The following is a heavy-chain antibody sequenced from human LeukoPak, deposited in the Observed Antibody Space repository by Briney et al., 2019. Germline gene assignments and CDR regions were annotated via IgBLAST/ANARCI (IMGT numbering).Heavy chain of an antibody. D-gene: IGHD5-18*01. J-gene: IGHJ6*03. CDR3: ARVRTAMVRYYYYYYMDV. CDR1: GGFFSGYY. V-gene: IGHV4-34*01. CDR2: INHSGST. Sequence: PSETLSLTCAVYGGFFSGYYWSWIRQPPGKGLEWIGEINHSGSTNYNPSLKSRVTISVDTSKNQFSLKLSSVTAADTAVYYCARVRTAMVRYYYYYYMDVWGKGTTVTVSS.